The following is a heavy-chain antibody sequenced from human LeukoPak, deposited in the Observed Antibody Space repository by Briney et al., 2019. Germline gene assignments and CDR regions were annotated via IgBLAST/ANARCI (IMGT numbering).Heavy chain of an antibody. V-gene: IGHV4-59*01. D-gene: IGHD4-23*01. J-gene: IGHJ2*01. CDR1: GGSISDNY. CDR2: MYYSGST. Sequence: PSETLSLTCTVSGGSISDNYWTWIQQPPGKGLERIGYMYYSGSTNYNPSFKSRVIISVDTSKNQFSLKVSSVTAADTAVYYCARLHDYGGKNFDLWGRGTLVTVSS. CDR3: ARLHDYGGKNFDL.